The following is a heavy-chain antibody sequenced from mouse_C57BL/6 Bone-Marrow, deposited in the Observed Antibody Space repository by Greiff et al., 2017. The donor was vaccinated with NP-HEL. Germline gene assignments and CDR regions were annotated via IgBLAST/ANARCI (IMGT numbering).Heavy chain of an antibody. V-gene: IGHV12-3*01. J-gene: IGHJ1*03. CDR1: GFPITSGYY. CDR2: ITHSGET. Sequence: ESGPGLVKPSQSLFLTCSITGFPITSGYYWIWIRQSPGKPLEWMGYITHSGETFYNPSLQSPISITRETSKNQFFLQLNSVTTEDTAMYYCAGAYDGYWYFDVWGTGTTVTVSS. CDR3: AGAYDGYWYFDV. D-gene: IGHD2-3*01.